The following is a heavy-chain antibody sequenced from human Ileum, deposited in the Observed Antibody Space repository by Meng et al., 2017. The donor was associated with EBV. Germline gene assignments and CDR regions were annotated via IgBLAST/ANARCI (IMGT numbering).Heavy chain of an antibody. CDR3: ASHALWQQTFDY. CDR2: INAGNGNT. CDR1: GYTFTSYA. Sequence: LVQSGAGVKKPGALVKVACKASGYTFTSYAMHWVRQAPGQRLEWMGWINAGNGNTKYSQKFQGRVTITRDTSASTAYMELSSLRSEDTAVYYCASHALWQQTFDYWGQGTLVTVSS. D-gene: IGHD2-21*01. V-gene: IGHV1-3*01. J-gene: IGHJ4*02.